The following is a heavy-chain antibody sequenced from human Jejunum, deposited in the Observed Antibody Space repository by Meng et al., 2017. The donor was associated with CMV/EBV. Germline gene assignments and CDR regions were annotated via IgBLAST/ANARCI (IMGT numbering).Heavy chain of an antibody. D-gene: IGHD6-6*01. CDR1: GFTVSRNF. CDR3: ASPPPIGAALDY. CDR2: IYGDGGT. J-gene: IGHJ4*02. V-gene: IGHV3-66*01. Sequence: EVRWVESGGDLVQPGGSLRLSCAVSGFTVSRNFMTWVRQAPGKGLEWVSIIYGDGGTDYADSVKGRFTISRDNSRNTLYLQMNSLRAEDTAVYYCASPPPIGAALDYWGQGTLVTVSS.